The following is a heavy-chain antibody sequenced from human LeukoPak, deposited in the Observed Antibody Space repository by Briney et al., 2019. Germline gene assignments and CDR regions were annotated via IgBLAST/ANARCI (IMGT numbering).Heavy chain of an antibody. CDR2: IYPGDSDT. Sequence: GESPKISCQGSGYSFTSYWIGWVRQMPGKGLEWMGIIYPGDSDTRYSPSFQGQVTISADKSISTAYLQWSSLKASDTAMYYCARQGGYYYDSSGYYNWFDPWSQGTLVTVSS. CDR3: ARQGGYYYDSSGYYNWFDP. V-gene: IGHV5-51*01. D-gene: IGHD3-22*01. J-gene: IGHJ5*02. CDR1: GYSFTSYW.